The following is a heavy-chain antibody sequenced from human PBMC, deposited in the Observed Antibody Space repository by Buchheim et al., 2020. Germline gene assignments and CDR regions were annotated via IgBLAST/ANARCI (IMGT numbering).Heavy chain of an antibody. V-gene: IGHV3-23*01. CDR1: GFSFSSYV. CDR3: AKLSRLGPEIY. Sequence: EVQLLESGGGLVQPGGSLRLSCAASGFSFSSYVMSWVRQAPGKGLEWVSAVSASGGAPYYADSVKGRFTISRDNSKNTLFLQMNSLSAEDTALYYCAKLSRLGPEIYWGQGTL. J-gene: IGHJ4*02. D-gene: IGHD3-16*01. CDR2: VSASGGAP.